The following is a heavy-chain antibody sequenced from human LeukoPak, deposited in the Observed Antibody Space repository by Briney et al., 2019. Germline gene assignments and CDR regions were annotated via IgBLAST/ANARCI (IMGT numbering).Heavy chain of an antibody. CDR1: GGSISSSSYY. V-gene: IGHV4-39*07. CDR2: IYYSGST. Sequence: SETLSLTCTVSGGSISSSSYYWGWIRQPPGKGLEWIGSIYYSGSTYYNPSLKSRVTISIDTSKNQFSLKLSSVLAADTAVYYCARDQRITIFEVAENWFDPWGQGTLVTVSS. CDR3: ARDQRITIFEVAENWFDP. J-gene: IGHJ5*02. D-gene: IGHD3-3*01.